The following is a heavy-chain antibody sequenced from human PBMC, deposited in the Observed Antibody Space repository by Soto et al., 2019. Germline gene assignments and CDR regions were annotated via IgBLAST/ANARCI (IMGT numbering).Heavy chain of an antibody. CDR3: ARKPRPDL. CDR2: IWSAGLT. V-gene: IGHV3-53*01. Sequence: GGSMGLSCAASGFTVKSKLVNWVRQAPGKGLEWVSIIWSAGLTYYADSVRGRFTISRDISKNILFLQMNNLRAEDSAIYYCARKPRPDLWGQGILVTVSS. CDR1: GFTVKSKL. J-gene: IGHJ5*02.